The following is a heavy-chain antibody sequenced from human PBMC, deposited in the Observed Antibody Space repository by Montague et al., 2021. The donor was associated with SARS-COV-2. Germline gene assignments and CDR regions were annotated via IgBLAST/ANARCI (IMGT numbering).Heavy chain of an antibody. CDR3: ATTRDVVTARGYMDV. D-gene: IGHD5-18*01. CDR2: FDPEDGET. J-gene: IGHJ6*03. V-gene: IGHV1-24*01. Sequence: SVKVSCKVSGYTLTELSMHWVRQAPGKGLEWMGGFDPEDGETIYAQKFQGRVTMTKDTSTDTAYMELSSLRSEDTAVYYCATTRDVVTARGYMDVWGKGTTVTVSS. CDR1: GYTLTELS.